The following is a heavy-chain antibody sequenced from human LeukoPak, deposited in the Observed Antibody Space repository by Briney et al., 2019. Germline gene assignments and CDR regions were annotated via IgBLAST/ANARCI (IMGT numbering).Heavy chain of an antibody. CDR2: IYYSGST. D-gene: IGHD2-21*01. CDR3: AAGIPHY. V-gene: IGHV4-59*01. J-gene: IGHJ4*02. CDR1: GGSISSYY. Sequence: PSETLSLTCTVSGGSISSYYWSWIRQPPGKGLEWIGYIYYSGSTNYNPSLKSRVTISVDTSKNQFSLKLSSVTAADTAVYYCAAGIPHYWGQGTLVTVSS.